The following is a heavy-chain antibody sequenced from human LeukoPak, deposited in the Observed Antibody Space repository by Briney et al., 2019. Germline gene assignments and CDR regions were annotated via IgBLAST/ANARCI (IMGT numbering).Heavy chain of an antibody. Sequence: SVKVSCKASGGTFSSYAISWVRQAPGQGLEWMGRIIPILGIANYAQKFQGRVTITADKSTSTAYMELSSLRSEDTAVYYCAKVGSYDLPAPFDYWGQGTLVTVSS. J-gene: IGHJ4*02. CDR3: AKVGSYDLPAPFDY. CDR2: IIPILGIA. CDR1: GGTFSSYA. V-gene: IGHV1-69*04. D-gene: IGHD1-26*01.